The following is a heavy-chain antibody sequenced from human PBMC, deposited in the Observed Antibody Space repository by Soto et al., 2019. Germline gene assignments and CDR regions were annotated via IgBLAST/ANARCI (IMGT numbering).Heavy chain of an antibody. J-gene: IGHJ4*02. CDR1: GGSFSGYY. D-gene: IGHD5-12*01. CDR2: INHSGST. V-gene: IGHV4-34*03. Sequence: KTSETLSLTCAVYGGSFSGYYWSWIRQPPGKGLEWIGEINHSGSTNYNPSLKSRVTISVDTSKNQFSLKLSSVTAADTAVYYCLGVYSGYDYDYFDYWGQGTLVTVSS. CDR3: LGVYSGYDYDYFDY.